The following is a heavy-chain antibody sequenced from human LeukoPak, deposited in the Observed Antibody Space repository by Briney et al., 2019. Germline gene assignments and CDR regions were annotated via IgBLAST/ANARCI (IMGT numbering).Heavy chain of an antibody. J-gene: IGHJ6*03. Sequence: HSGGSLRLSCSASGFTFSSYWMSWVRQAPGKGLEWVANIKQDGSEKYYVDSVKGRFTISRDNAKNSLYLQMNSLRAEDTAVYYCARDYRGYYYYYYMDVWGKGTTVTISS. CDR1: GFTFSSYW. D-gene: IGHD4-11*01. V-gene: IGHV3-7*01. CDR2: IKQDGSEK. CDR3: ARDYRGYYYYYYMDV.